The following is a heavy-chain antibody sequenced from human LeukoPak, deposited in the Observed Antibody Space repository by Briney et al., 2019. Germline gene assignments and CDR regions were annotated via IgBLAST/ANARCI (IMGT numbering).Heavy chain of an antibody. V-gene: IGHV3-23*01. CDR1: GFTFSSYA. D-gene: IGHD3-10*01. Sequence: GGSLRLSCAASGFTFSSYAMSWVRQAPGKGLEWVSAISGSGGSTYYADSVKGRFTISRDNAKNSLYLQMNSLRAEDTAVYYCARFAAGGSYYYYMDVWGKGTTVTVSS. J-gene: IGHJ6*03. CDR2: ISGSGGST. CDR3: ARFAAGGSYYYYMDV.